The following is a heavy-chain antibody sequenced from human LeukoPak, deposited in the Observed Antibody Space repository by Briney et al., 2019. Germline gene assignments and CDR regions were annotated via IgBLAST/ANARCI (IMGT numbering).Heavy chain of an antibody. D-gene: IGHD1-14*01. CDR1: GGSISSYY. Sequence: SETLSLTCTVSGGSISSYYWSWIRQPAGKGLEWIGRISSSGSTNYNPSLKSRVTMSVDTSKSQFSLKLTSVSAADTAVYYCARGYLASDYWGQGTLVTVSS. V-gene: IGHV4-4*07. CDR2: ISSSGST. CDR3: ARGYLASDY. J-gene: IGHJ4*02.